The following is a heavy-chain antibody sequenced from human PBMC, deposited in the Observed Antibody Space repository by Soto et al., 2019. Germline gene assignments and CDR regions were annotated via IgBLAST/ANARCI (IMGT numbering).Heavy chain of an antibody. CDR1: GGSFSGYY. D-gene: IGHD3-10*01. CDR2: INHSGST. V-gene: IGHV4-34*01. CDR3: ARVSGTPGYFQH. Sequence: SETLSLTCAVYGGSFSGYYWSWIRQPPGKGLEWIGEINHSGSTNYNPSLKSRVTISVDTSKNQFSLKLSSVTAADTAVYYCARVSGTPGYFQHWGQGTLVTVSS. J-gene: IGHJ1*01.